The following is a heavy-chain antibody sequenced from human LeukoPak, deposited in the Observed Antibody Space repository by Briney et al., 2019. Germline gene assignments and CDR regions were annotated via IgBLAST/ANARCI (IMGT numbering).Heavy chain of an antibody. Sequence: SGPTLVNPTQTLTLTCTLSGFSLSTSKMYVNFIRQPPGKALEWLARIDWDDDEYYSTSLRPRLTISKDTSKNQVVLTMTNMDPVDAATYYCARIIAGPDYFDSWGQGTLVTVSS. D-gene: IGHD2-21*01. CDR3: ARIIAGPDYFDS. CDR1: GFSLSTSKMY. J-gene: IGHJ4*02. CDR2: IDWDDDE. V-gene: IGHV2-70*11.